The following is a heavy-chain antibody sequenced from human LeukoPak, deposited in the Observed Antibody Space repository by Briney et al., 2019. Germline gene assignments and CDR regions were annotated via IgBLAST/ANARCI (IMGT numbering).Heavy chain of an antibody. J-gene: IGHJ4*02. CDR1: GYSFTSYW. CDR3: ARHLGSGWSPYYFDY. V-gene: IGHV5-51*01. CDR2: IYPGDSDT. Sequence: GESLKISCKGSGYSFTSYWIGWVRQMPGEGLEWMGIIYPGDSDTRYSPSFQGQVTISADKSISTAYLQWSSLKASDTAMYYCARHLGSGWSPYYFDYWGQGTLVTVSS. D-gene: IGHD6-19*01.